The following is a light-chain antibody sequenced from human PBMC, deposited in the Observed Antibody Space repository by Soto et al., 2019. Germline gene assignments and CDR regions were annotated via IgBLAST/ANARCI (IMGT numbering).Light chain of an antibody. CDR2: WAS. J-gene: IGKJ4*01. CDR3: QQYYSTPLS. CDR1: QSVLYSSNNKNY. V-gene: IGKV4-1*01. Sequence: DIVMTQSPDSLAVSLGERASIGCKSSQSVLYSSNNKNYLAWYQQKPGQPPKLLIYWASTRESGVPDRFSGSGSGTDFTLTISSLQAEDVAVYYCQQYYSTPLSFGGGTKVEIK.